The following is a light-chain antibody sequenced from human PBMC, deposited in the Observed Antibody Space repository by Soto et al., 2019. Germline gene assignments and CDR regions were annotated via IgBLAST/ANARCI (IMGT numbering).Light chain of an antibody. Sequence: QSVLTQPPSASGSPGQSVTISCTGTSSDIGRYNYVSWYQQHPGKAPKLMIYEVSKRPSGVPDRFSGSKSGNTASLTVSGLQAEDEADYYCSSYAGSNKLLFGGGTKVTVL. CDR3: SSYAGSNKLL. CDR2: EVS. J-gene: IGLJ2*01. CDR1: SSDIGRYNY. V-gene: IGLV2-8*01.